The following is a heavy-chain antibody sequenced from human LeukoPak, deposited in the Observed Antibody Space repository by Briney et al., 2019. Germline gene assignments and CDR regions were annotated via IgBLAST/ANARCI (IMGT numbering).Heavy chain of an antibody. CDR3: ARANGDYATRWVYFDY. J-gene: IGHJ4*02. CDR2: IYYSGST. Sequence: SETLSLTCTVSGGSISSYYWNWIRQPPGKGLEWIGYIYYSGSTNYNPSLKSRVTISVDTSKNQFSLKLSSVTAADPAVYYCARANGDYATRWVYFDYWGQGTLVTVSS. CDR1: GGSISSYY. V-gene: IGHV4-59*01. D-gene: IGHD4-17*01.